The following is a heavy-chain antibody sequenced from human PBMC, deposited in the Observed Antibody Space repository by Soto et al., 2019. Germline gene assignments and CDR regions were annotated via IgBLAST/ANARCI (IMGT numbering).Heavy chain of an antibody. Sequence: EEQLVESGGGLVHPGGSLRLSCSASGFTFSRYEMNWVRQGPGRGREWISYISPSDSAAYYADSVKGRFTISRDNAKNTLILQMNSLIAEDTAVYYCARTLKNQLPPYYYAMDVWGQGTTVTVSS. D-gene: IGHD1-1*01. CDR2: ISPSDSAA. J-gene: IGHJ6*02. V-gene: IGHV3-48*03. CDR3: ARTLKNQLPPYYYAMDV. CDR1: GFTFSRYE.